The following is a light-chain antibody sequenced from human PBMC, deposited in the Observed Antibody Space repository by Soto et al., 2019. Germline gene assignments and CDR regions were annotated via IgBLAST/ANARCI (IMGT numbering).Light chain of an antibody. Sequence: DIPMTQSPSFVSASVGDRVTITCRASQGISSWLAWYQHKPGQAPKLLIHAASSLESGVPSRFSGSGSGTDFTLTIRSLQHAEFASYYCQQTTSISLTFGGGTQVEIK. J-gene: IGKJ4*01. CDR3: QQTTSISLT. V-gene: IGKV1-12*01. CDR2: AAS. CDR1: QGISSW.